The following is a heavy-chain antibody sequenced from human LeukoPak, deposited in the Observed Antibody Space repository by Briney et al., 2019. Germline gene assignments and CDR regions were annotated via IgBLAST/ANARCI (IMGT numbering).Heavy chain of an antibody. V-gene: IGHV3-33*01. D-gene: IGHD5-12*01. CDR2: IWNDGGNK. CDR3: ATEGGYEPGSDYYYGMDV. CDR1: GFTFSNFG. Sequence: SGGSLRLSCAASGFTFSNFGFHWVRQAPGKGLEWVALIWNDGGNKYYADSVKGRFTISRDNSKNTLYLQMNSLRAEDTAVYYSATEGGYEPGSDYYYGMDVWGQGTTVTVSS. J-gene: IGHJ6*02.